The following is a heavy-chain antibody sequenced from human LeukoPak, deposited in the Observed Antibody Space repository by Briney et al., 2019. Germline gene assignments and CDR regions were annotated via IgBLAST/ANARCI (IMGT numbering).Heavy chain of an antibody. D-gene: IGHD2-2*01. Sequence: SETLSLTCTVSGGSISSGGYYWSWIRQHPGKGLEWIGYIYYSGSTYYNPSLKSRVTISVDTSKNQFSLKLSSVTAADTAMYYCARDRHCSSTSCYHYYYGMDVWGLGTTVTVSS. J-gene: IGHJ6*02. CDR1: GGSISSGGYY. V-gene: IGHV4-31*03. CDR3: ARDRHCSSTSCYHYYYGMDV. CDR2: IYYSGST.